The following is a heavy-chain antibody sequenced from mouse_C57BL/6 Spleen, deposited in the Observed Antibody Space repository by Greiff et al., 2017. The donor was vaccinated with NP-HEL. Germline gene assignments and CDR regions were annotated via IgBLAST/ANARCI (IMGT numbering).Heavy chain of an antibody. J-gene: IGHJ4*01. V-gene: IGHV1-59*01. CDR1: GYTFTSYW. CDR2: IDPSDSYT. CDR3: ARSYYYGSSSYAMDY. D-gene: IGHD1-1*01. Sequence: VQLQQSGAELVRPGTSVKLSCKASGYTFTSYWMHWVKQRPGQGLEWIGVIDPSDSYTNYNQKFKGKATLTVDTSSSTAYMQLSSLTSEDSAVYYCARSYYYGSSSYAMDYWGQGTSVTVSS.